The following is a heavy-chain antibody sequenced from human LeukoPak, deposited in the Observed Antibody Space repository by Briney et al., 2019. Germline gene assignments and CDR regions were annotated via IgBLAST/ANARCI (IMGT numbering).Heavy chain of an antibody. J-gene: IGHJ4*02. CDR1: GGPFSGYY. CDR2: INRSGST. CDR3: ARGGGSFGYYFDY. D-gene: IGHD1-26*01. Sequence: SETLSLTCAVYGGPFSGYYWSWIRQPPGKGLEWIGEINRSGSTNYNPSLKSRVTISIDTSKNQFSLKLSSVTAADTAVYYCARGGGSFGYYFDYWGQGTLVTVSS. V-gene: IGHV4-34*01.